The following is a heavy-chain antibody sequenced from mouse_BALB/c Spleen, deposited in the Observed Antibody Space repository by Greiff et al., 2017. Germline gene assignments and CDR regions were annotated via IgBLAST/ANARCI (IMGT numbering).Heavy chain of an antibody. Sequence: EVKVEESGGGLVKPGGSLKLSCAASGFTFSSYAMSWVRQTPEKRLEWVASISSGGSTYYPDSVKGRFTISRDNARNILYLQMSSLRSEDTAMYYCARGGSIYYYAMDYWGQGTSVTVSS. CDR2: ISSGGST. V-gene: IGHV5-6-5*01. CDR1: GFTFSSYA. J-gene: IGHJ4*01. CDR3: ARGGSIYYYAMDY. D-gene: IGHD1-1*01.